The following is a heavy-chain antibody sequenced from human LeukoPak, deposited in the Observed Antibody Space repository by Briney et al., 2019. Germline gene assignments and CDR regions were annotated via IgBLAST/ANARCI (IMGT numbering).Heavy chain of an antibody. CDR3: ARSSMVRGDYYYYYGMDV. CDR1: GFTFIDYD. V-gene: IGHV3-13*01. D-gene: IGHD3-10*01. Sequence: GGSLRLSCAASGFTFIDYDMHWVRQVIGKGLEWVSAIGIRGDTHYSGSVKGRFTISRENAESSLYLQMNSLRAEDTAVYYCARSSMVRGDYYYYYGMDVWGQGTTVTVSS. J-gene: IGHJ6*02. CDR2: IGIRGDT.